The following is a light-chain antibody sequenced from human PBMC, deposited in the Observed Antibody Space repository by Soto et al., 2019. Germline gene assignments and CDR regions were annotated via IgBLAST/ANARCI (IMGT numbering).Light chain of an antibody. Sequence: QSVLTQPASVSGSPGQSITISCTGTSSDVGSYNLVSWYQQHLGKAPKLMIYEVSKRPSGVSNRFSGSKSGNTASLTISGLQAEGEADYYCCSYAGSSTYIFGTGTKVTVL. V-gene: IGLV2-23*02. CDR3: CSYAGSSTYI. CDR1: SSDVGSYNL. CDR2: EVS. J-gene: IGLJ1*01.